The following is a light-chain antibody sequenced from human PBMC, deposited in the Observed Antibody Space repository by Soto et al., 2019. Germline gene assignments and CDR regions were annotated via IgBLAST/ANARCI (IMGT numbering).Light chain of an antibody. J-gene: IGLJ3*02. Sequence: QAASVSGSPGQSITISCTGTSSDVGSYNLVSWYQQHPGKAPKLMIYEVSKRPSGVSNRFSGSKSGNTASLTISGLQAEDEADYYCCSYAGYWVFGGGTKVTVL. V-gene: IGLV2-23*02. CDR2: EVS. CDR1: SSDVGSYNL. CDR3: CSYAGYWV.